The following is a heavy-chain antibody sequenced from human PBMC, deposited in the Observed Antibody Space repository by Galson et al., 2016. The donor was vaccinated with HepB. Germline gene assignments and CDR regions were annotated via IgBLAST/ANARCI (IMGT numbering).Heavy chain of an antibody. D-gene: IGHD1-14*01. Sequence: SLRLSCAASGFTVSNYYMNWVRQAPGKGLEWVSVSYIGGDTYYADSVKGRFTISRDNSKNTLYLQMNSLRVEDTAVSYSAGEPGIPNGMDVWGQGTTVTVSS. CDR1: GFTVSNYY. J-gene: IGHJ6*02. CDR2: SYIGGDT. CDR3: AGEPGIPNGMDV. V-gene: IGHV3-66*01.